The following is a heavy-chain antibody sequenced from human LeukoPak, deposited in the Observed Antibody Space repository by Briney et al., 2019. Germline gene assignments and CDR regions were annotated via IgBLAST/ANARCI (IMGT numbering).Heavy chain of an antibody. D-gene: IGHD2-15*01. CDR2: IYYSGST. J-gene: IGHJ4*02. CDR1: GGSISSSSYY. Sequence: SETLSLTCTVSGGSISSSSYYWGWIRQPPGKGLEWIGSIYYSGSTYYNPSLKSRVTISVDTSKNQFSLKLSSVTAADTAVYYCARAGKQYPRVVVAATVDYWGQGTLVTVSS. V-gene: IGHV4-39*07. CDR3: ARAGKQYPRVVVAATVDY.